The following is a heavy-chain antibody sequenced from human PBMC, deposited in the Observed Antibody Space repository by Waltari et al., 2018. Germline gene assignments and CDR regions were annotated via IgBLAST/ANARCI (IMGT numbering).Heavy chain of an antibody. D-gene: IGHD5-12*01. J-gene: IGHJ4*02. CDR3: TTDRRRGYDPQFDY. Sequence: EVQLVESGGGLVKPGGSLRLSCAASGFSFSDAWMSWVRLAPGRGRGGVGRIRSKADGGTIDYAAPVKGRFTISRDDSKTTLYMQLNSLKDEDTAVYYCTTDRRRGYDPQFDYWGQGTLVTVSS. CDR2: IRSKADGGTI. CDR1: GFSFSDAW. V-gene: IGHV3-15*01.